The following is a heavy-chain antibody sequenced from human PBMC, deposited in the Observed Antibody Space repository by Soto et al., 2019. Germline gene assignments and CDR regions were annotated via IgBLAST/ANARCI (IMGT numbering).Heavy chain of an antibody. V-gene: IGHV4-30-4*01. D-gene: IGHD2-15*01. Sequence: QVQLQESGPGLVKPSQTLSLTCTVSGGSISSGDYYWSWIRQPPGKGLEWIGYIYYSGSTYYNPSLKSRVTISVDTSKNQFSLKLSSVTDADTAVYYCARDGGGELTYCSGGSCYSWGQGTLVTVSS. CDR2: IYYSGST. CDR1: GGSISSGDYY. CDR3: ARDGGGELTYCSGGSCYS. J-gene: IGHJ4*02.